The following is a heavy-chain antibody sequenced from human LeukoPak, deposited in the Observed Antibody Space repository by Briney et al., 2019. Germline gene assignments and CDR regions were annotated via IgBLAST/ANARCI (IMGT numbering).Heavy chain of an antibody. CDR1: GGSISSSNW. J-gene: IGHJ4*02. Sequence: SETLSLTCAVSGGSISSSNWWSWVRPPPGKGLEWIGEIYHSGSTNYNPSLKSRVTISVDKSKNQFSLKLSSVTAADTAVYYCARRQAYYYDSSGSPYRHWGQGTLVTVSS. V-gene: IGHV4-4*02. D-gene: IGHD3-22*01. CDR2: IYHSGST. CDR3: ARRQAYYYDSSGSPYRH.